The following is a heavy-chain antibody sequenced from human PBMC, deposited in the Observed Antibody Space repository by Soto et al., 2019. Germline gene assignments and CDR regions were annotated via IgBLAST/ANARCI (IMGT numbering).Heavy chain of an antibody. D-gene: IGHD2-15*01. J-gene: IGHJ4*02. CDR3: ARESRYWSGGSCYFLPGIDY. CDR1: VGTFSSYA. V-gene: IGHV1-69*14. CDR2: IIPIFGTA. Sequence: QVQLGQSGAEVKKPGSSVKVSCKASVGTFSSYAIRWVRQAPGQGLEGMGGIIPIFGTANYAQKFQGRVTITEDNSTSTAYMELRSLRSEATAVYYCARESRYWSGGSCYFLPGIDYLGQGTPVTVSS.